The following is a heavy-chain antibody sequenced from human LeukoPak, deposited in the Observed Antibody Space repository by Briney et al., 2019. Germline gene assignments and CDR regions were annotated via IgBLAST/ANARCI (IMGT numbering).Heavy chain of an antibody. D-gene: IGHD6-19*01. Sequence: ASVKVSCKASGYTFTSYDINWVRQATGQGLEWMGWINSKTGNPTYAQAFKGRFVFSFDTSVSTAYLQISSLKAEDTAVYYCASGLTGWSTDPLDYWGQGTLLTVSS. CDR2: INSKTGNP. CDR3: ASGLTGWSTDPLDY. J-gene: IGHJ4*02. CDR1: GYTFTSYD. V-gene: IGHV7-4-1*02.